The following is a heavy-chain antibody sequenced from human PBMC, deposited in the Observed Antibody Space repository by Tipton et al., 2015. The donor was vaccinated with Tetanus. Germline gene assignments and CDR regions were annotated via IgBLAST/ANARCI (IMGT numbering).Heavy chain of an antibody. CDR3: ARGAWQHRDYYYGMDV. J-gene: IGHJ6*02. CDR1: GDSISSYY. Sequence: TLSLTCSVSGDSISSYYWSWIRQSPGKGLEWIGDIYDSGNTKYNPSLKSRVTISVDTSKNQFPLKLTSVTAADTAVYYFARGAWQHRDYYYGMDVWGQGTTVTVSS. V-gene: IGHV4-59*01. D-gene: IGHD6-13*01. CDR2: IYDSGNT.